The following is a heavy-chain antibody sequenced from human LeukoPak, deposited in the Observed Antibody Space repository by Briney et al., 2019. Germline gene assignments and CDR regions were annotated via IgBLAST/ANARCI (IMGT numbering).Heavy chain of an antibody. V-gene: IGHV1-2*02. D-gene: IGHD3-9*01. Sequence: ASVKVSCKASGYTFTGYYMHWVRQAPGQGLEWMGWINPNSGGTNYAQKFQGRVTMTRDTSISTAYMELSRLRSDDTAVYYCARDYDVLTAYPPTQLFDPWGQGTLVTDSS. CDR2: INPNSGGT. CDR1: GYTFTGYY. CDR3: ARDYDVLTAYPPTQLFDP. J-gene: IGHJ5*02.